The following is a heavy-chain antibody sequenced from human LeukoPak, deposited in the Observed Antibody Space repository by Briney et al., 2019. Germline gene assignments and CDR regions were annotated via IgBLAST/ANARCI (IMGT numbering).Heavy chain of an antibody. CDR3: ARAAYDSNGFTANHDY. D-gene: IGHD5-18*01. Sequence: PGGSLRLSCAASGFAVSNNYMTWVRQAPGKGLEWVSVIYKDGSTYYADSVKGRFTISRDNSENTVYLQMNSLRAEDTAVYYCARAAYDSNGFTANHDYWGQGTLVTVSS. CDR1: GFAVSNNY. CDR2: IYKDGST. V-gene: IGHV3-53*01. J-gene: IGHJ4*02.